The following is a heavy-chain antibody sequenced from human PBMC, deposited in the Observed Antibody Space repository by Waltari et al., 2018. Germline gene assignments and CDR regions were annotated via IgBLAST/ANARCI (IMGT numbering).Heavy chain of an antibody. CDR2: IYHAGDT. CDR3: SRQVLGYSTSAACRRLES. J-gene: IGHJ4*02. D-gene: IGHD2-8*01. Sequence: QVQLQESGTGLVKPSETLSLTCEVCGYFINSGYYWGWIRQYPAKGLEWIAPIYHAGDTFYNQSLTSRVLISMDTSKNRSSLKLKSVTAADTAVYFCSRQVLGYSTSAACRRLESWGQGTLVTVSS. V-gene: IGHV4-38-2*01. CDR1: GYFINSGYY.